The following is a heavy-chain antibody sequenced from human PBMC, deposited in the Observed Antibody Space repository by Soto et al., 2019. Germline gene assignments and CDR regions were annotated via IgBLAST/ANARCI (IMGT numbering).Heavy chain of an antibody. Sequence: QVQLVESGGGLVKPGGSLRLSCAASGFTFSDYYMTWIRQAPGKGLEWVSYISSGGSAIYYADSVKGRFTISRDNAKNSLYLQMNSLRGEDTAVYYCARRGYCSGGSCYIRMDLWGKGTTVTVSS. CDR1: GFTFSDYY. V-gene: IGHV3-11*01. CDR3: ARRGYCSGGSCYIRMDL. D-gene: IGHD2-15*01. J-gene: IGHJ6*03. CDR2: ISSGGSAI.